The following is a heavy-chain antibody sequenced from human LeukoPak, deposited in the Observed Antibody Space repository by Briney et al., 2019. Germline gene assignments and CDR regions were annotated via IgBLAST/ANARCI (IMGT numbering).Heavy chain of an antibody. Sequence: ASVKVSCKASGYTFTSYDINWVRQATGQGLEWMGWMNPNSGNTGYAQKFQGRVTMTRNTSISTAYMELSSLRSEDTAVYYCARSGPTKYDFWSGYSSFNFDYRGQGTLVTVSS. J-gene: IGHJ4*02. V-gene: IGHV1-8*01. D-gene: IGHD3-3*01. CDR1: GYTFTSYD. CDR2: MNPNSGNT. CDR3: ARSGPTKYDFWSGYSSFNFDY.